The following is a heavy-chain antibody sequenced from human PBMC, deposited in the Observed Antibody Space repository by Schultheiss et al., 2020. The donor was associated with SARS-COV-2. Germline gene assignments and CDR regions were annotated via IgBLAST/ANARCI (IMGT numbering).Heavy chain of an antibody. Sequence: SETLSLTCAVSGGSISSSNWWSWVRQPPGKGLEWIGEIYHSGSTNYNPSLKSRVTISVDTSKNQFSLKLSSVTAADTAVYYCARKYCSGDTCPDDYWGQGTLVTVSS. CDR3: ARKYCSGDTCPDDY. D-gene: IGHD2-15*01. CDR1: GGSISSSNW. J-gene: IGHJ4*02. CDR2: IYHSGST. V-gene: IGHV4-4*02.